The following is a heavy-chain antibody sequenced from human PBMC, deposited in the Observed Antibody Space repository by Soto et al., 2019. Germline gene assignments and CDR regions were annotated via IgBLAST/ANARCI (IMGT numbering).Heavy chain of an antibody. D-gene: IGHD4-17*01. CDR1: GYTFTTSD. CDR3: ARLAPGDYVGHFDY. V-gene: IGHV1-3*01. J-gene: IGHJ4*02. Sequence: QVQLVQSWAEVKKPGASVKVSCKASGYTFTTSDIHWVRQAPGQRLEWMGWIKGGNGNTKYSQNFQGRVTITRDTSACTMYMELSCLSSEDTAVYYCARLAPGDYVGHFDYWGQGTLVTVSS. CDR2: IKGGNGNT.